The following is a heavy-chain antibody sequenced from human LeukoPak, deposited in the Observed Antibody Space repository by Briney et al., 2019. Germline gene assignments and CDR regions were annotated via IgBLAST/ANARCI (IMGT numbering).Heavy chain of an antibody. CDR3: ASGVGGSSY. D-gene: IGHD1-26*01. CDR1: GGSISSYY. CDR2: IYYSGST. V-gene: IGHV4-59*01. Sequence: PSETLSLICTVSGGSISSYYWSWIRQPPGKGLEWIGYIYYSGSTNYNPSLKSRVTISVDTSKNQFSLKLSSVTAADTAVYYCASGVGGSSYWGQGTLVTVSS. J-gene: IGHJ4*02.